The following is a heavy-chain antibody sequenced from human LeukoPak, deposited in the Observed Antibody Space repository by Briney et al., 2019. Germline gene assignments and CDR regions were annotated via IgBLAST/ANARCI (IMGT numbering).Heavy chain of an antibody. D-gene: IGHD2-2*01. J-gene: IGHJ5*02. CDR1: GYTFTSYY. Sequence: ASVKVSCKASGYTFTSYYMHWVRQAPGEGLEWMGIINPSGGSTSYAQKFQGSVTITADKSTSTAYMELSSLRSEDTAVYYCAAGDIVVVPAENWFDPWGQGTLVTVSS. CDR2: INPSGGST. CDR3: AAGDIVVVPAENWFDP. V-gene: IGHV1-46*01.